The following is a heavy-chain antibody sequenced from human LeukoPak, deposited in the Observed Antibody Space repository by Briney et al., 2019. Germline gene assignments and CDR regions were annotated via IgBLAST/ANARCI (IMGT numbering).Heavy chain of an antibody. CDR3: RAQYSSEPYYFDY. CDR1: GFTFSSYG. V-gene: IGHV3-30*02. D-gene: IGHD5-18*01. J-gene: IGHJ4*02. CDR2: IRYDGSNK. Sequence: GGSLRLSCAASGFTFSSYGMHWVRQAPGKGLEWVAFIRYDGSNKYYADSVKGRFTISRDNSKNTLYLQMNSLRAEDTAVYYCRAQYSSEPYYFDYWGQGTLVTVSS.